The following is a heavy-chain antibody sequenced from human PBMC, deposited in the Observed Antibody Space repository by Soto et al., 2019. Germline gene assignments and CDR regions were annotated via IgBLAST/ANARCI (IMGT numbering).Heavy chain of an antibody. V-gene: IGHV1-18*01. CDR1: GYTFTSYG. Sequence: QVQLVQSGAEVKKPGASVKVSCKASGYTFTSYGISWVRQAPGQGLEWMGWISAYNGNTNYAQKLQGRVTMTTDTATSTAYMGLRSLRSDGRAVYSWASRLFVGYGLEGESDGGQGTRVTVSS. J-gene: IGHJ4*02. CDR2: ISAYNGNT. CDR3: ASRLFVGYGLEGESD. D-gene: IGHD5-18*01.